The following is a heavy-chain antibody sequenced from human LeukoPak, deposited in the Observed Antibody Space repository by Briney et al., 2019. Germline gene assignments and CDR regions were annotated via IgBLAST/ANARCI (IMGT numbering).Heavy chain of an antibody. Sequence: GESLKISCKGSGYSFTSYWIGWVRQMPGKGLEWMGIIYPGDSDTRYSPSFQGQVTISADKSISTAYLQWSSLKASDTAMYYCARRRLGYCSSTSCHNWFDPWGQRTLVTVSS. J-gene: IGHJ5*02. CDR2: IYPGDSDT. D-gene: IGHD2-2*01. CDR1: GYSFTSYW. V-gene: IGHV5-51*01. CDR3: ARRRLGYCSSTSCHNWFDP.